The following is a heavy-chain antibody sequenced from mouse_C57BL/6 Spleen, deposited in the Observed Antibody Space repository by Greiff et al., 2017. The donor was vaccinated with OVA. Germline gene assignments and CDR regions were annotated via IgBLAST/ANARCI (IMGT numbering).Heavy chain of an antibody. J-gene: IGHJ2*01. CDR1: GYTFTDYY. D-gene: IGHD3-2*02. Sequence: VQLQQSGPELVKPGASVKISCKASGYTFTDYYMNWVKQSHGKSLEWIGDINPNNGGTSYNQKFKGKATLTVDKSSSTAYMELRSLTSEDSAVYYCARGRQLRNYFDYWGQGTTLTVSS. V-gene: IGHV1-26*01. CDR2: INPNNGGT. CDR3: ARGRQLRNYFDY.